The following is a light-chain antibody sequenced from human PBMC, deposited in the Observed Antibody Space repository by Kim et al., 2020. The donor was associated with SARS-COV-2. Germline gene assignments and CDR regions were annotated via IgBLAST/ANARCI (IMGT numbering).Light chain of an antibody. J-gene: IGLJ3*02. CDR2: SDS. CDR3: ASWDDTLSSPV. V-gene: IGLV1-44*01. CDR1: RSNIGDNS. Sequence: GQRVTISCSGSRSNIGDNSVNWYQQLPGAAPKLLIYSDSERPSGVPDRFSGSRSGTSASLAISGLQSEDEGDYHCASWDDTLSSPVFGGGTKLAVL.